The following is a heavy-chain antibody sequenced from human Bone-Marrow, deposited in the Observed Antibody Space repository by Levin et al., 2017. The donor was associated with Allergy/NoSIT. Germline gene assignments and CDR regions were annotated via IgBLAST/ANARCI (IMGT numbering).Heavy chain of an antibody. D-gene: IGHD6-19*01. CDR1: GYTFTSYW. CDR2: IYPGDSDT. Sequence: GESLKISCQVSGYTFTSYWIGWVRQMPGNDLEWMGIIYPGDSDTKYNPSFEGHVTISVDKSTRTAYLQWSSVKASDTATYYCARHRVVAGTFEPFDVWGQGTTVTVSS. CDR3: ARHRVVAGTFEPFDV. J-gene: IGHJ3*01. V-gene: IGHV5-51*01.